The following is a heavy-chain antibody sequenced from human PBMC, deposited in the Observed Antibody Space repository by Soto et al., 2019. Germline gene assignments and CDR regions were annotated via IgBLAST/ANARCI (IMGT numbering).Heavy chain of an antibody. CDR1: GFTFSSYG. J-gene: IGHJ4*02. V-gene: IGHV3-30*18. CDR2: ISYDGSNK. Sequence: PGGSLRLSCAASGFTFSSYGMHWVRQAPGKGLEWVAVISYDGSNKYYADSVKGRFTISRDNSKNTLYLQMNSLRAEDTAVYYCAKDAPLWCSSTSCSQFDYWGQGTLVTVSS. D-gene: IGHD2-2*01. CDR3: AKDAPLWCSSTSCSQFDY.